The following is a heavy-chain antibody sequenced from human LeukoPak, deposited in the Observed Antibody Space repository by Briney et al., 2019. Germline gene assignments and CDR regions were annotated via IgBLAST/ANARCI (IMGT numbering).Heavy chain of an antibody. V-gene: IGHV3-30*18. CDR3: AKAGGSPGY. CDR1: GFTFSSYG. D-gene: IGHD3-10*01. J-gene: IGHJ4*02. CDR2: ISDDGSTK. Sequence: GGPLRLSCAASGFTFSSYGMHWVRQAPGKGQEWVAVISDDGSTKFYADSVKGRFTISRDISKNTLYLQMNSLRPEDTAVYYCAKAGGSPGYWGQGTLVTVSS.